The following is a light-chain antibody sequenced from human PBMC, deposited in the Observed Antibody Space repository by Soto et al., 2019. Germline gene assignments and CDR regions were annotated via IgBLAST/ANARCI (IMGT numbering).Light chain of an antibody. J-gene: IGKJ4*01. Sequence: EIVLTQSPCTLSLSPGERATLSCRASQSVSSSYLAWYQQKPGQAPRLLIYGASSRATGIPDRFSGSGSGTDFTLNISRLEPEDFAVYYCQQYGSSPLTFCGGTQVEIK. V-gene: IGKV3-20*01. CDR1: QSVSSSY. CDR3: QQYGSSPLT. CDR2: GAS.